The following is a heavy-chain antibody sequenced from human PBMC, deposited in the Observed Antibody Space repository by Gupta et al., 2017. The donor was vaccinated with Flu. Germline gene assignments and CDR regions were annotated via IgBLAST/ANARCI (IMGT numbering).Heavy chain of an antibody. CDR2: ISAGNGNT. CDR3: ARTDDYFYYYMDV. D-gene: IGHD5-24*01. J-gene: IGHJ6*03. Sequence: GWISAGNGNTKYSQNFQGRVTFTKDTFASTVYMDLSSLTSEDTAVYYCARTDDYFYYYMDVWGEGTTVTVSS. V-gene: IGHV1-3*01.